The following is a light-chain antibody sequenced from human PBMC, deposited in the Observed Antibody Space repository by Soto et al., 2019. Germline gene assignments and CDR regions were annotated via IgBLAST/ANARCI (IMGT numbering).Light chain of an antibody. CDR2: GAS. CDR3: QQYNNWPFT. J-gene: IGKJ3*01. V-gene: IGKV3-15*01. Sequence: EIVMTQSPATLSVSPGERATLSCRASQSVSSNLAWYQQKPGQAPRLLIYGASTRATGIPARFSGSGSGTEFTLTSSSLPSEDFAVYYCQQYNNWPFTFGPGTKVDIK. CDR1: QSVSSN.